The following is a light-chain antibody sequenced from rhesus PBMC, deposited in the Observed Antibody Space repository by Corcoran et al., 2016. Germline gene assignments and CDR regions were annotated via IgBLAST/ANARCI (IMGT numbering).Light chain of an antibody. Sequence: DIQMTQSPSSLSASVGDTVTITCRASQSISSWLDWYQQKPGKAPKLLFYKASSLQSGDPSRYSGNGSGTDFTLTIRSLQPVDFATYYCLQYSSSLYSFCRGTKVEIK. V-gene: IGKV1-22*01. CDR3: LQYSSSLYS. CDR1: QSISSW. J-gene: IGKJ2*01. CDR2: KAS.